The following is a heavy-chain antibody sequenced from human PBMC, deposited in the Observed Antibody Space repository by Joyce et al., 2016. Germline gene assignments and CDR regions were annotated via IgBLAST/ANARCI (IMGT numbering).Heavy chain of an antibody. J-gene: IGHJ6*03. D-gene: IGHD2-15*01. CDR3: ARSRGCGGGTCSIMDV. CDR1: GFTFIGYW. V-gene: IGHV3-7*01. Sequence: EVQLVESGGGLVQPGGSLRLSCAASGFTFIGYWMNWVRQGPGKGLGWVANIKQDGSENYYVDSGKGRFTISRDNAKNSLYLQMNSLRAEDAAVYYCARSRGCGGGTCSIMDVWGKGTTVIVSS. CDR2: IKQDGSEN.